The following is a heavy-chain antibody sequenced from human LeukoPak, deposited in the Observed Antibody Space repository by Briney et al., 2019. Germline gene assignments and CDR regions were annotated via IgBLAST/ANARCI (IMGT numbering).Heavy chain of an antibody. V-gene: IGHV3-23*01. CDR3: AKARYGEFDFDY. CDR1: GFTFNNYA. J-gene: IGHJ4*02. Sequence: GGSLRLSCAASGFTFNNYAMNWVRQAPGKGLEWVSGLSGNGASTYYAESVKGRFTISRDNSKSTLYLQMNSLRAGDTAVYYCAKARYGEFDFDYWGQGTLVTVSS. D-gene: IGHD4-17*01. CDR2: LSGNGAST.